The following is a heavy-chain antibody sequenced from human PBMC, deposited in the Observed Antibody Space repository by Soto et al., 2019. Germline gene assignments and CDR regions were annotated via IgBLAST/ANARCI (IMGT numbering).Heavy chain of an antibody. D-gene: IGHD6-19*01. Sequence: GGSLRLSCAASGFTFSSYAMHWVRQAPGKGLEWVAVISYDGSNKNYADSVKGRFTISRDNSKNTLYLQMNSLRAEDTAVYYCARDGQTAIAVAGTQDYWGQGTLVTVSS. CDR3: ARDGQTAIAVAGTQDY. CDR2: ISYDGSNK. J-gene: IGHJ4*02. CDR1: GFTFSSYA. V-gene: IGHV3-30-3*01.